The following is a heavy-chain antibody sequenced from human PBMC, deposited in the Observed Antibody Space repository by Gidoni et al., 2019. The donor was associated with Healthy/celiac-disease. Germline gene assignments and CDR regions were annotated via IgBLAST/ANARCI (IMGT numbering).Heavy chain of an antibody. J-gene: IGHJ6*02. CDR2: INSDGSST. CDR1: AFTLSSSW. Sequence: VQLVEPGGGLVQPGWSRRLPCADSAFTLSSSWMHWVRQAPGTGLVWVSRINSDGSSTSYADSVKGRFTISRDNAKNTLYLQMNSLRAEDTAVYYCARAEVDYYDSSGLGGMDVWGQGTTVTVSS. CDR3: ARAEVDYYDSSGLGGMDV. V-gene: IGHV3-74*01. D-gene: IGHD3-22*01.